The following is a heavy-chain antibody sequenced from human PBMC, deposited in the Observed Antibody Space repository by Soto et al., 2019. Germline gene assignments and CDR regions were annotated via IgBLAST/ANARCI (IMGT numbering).Heavy chain of an antibody. V-gene: IGHV3-21*06. CDR2: ISATSLYI. Sequence: EVKLVQSGGGLVKPGGSLRLSCAASGFTFETSSINCLRQTPGKGLEWVASISATSLYIYYADSVRGRFTSSRENAQNTVLPQKAALTAEDTAIYFCARNLGGGAHYGMDVWGPGTTVTVSS. CDR3: ARNLGGGAHYGMDV. J-gene: IGHJ6*02. D-gene: IGHD3-16*01. CDR1: GFTFETSS.